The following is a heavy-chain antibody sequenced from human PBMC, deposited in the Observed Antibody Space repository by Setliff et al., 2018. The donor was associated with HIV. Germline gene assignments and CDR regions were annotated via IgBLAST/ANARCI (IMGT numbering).Heavy chain of an antibody. V-gene: IGHV1-18*01. D-gene: IGHD3-10*01. Sequence: ASVKVSCKTSGYAFTDYSIHWVRQAPGQGLEWMGYIFVYNGDTKYAQKFQDRVRLTADTSTSTAYMELTSLSSDDTAVYYCARTPYYGSGSYYPQFDSWGQGTLVTVSS. CDR1: GYAFTDYS. CDR2: IFVYNGDT. CDR3: ARTPYYGSGSYYPQFDS. J-gene: IGHJ4*02.